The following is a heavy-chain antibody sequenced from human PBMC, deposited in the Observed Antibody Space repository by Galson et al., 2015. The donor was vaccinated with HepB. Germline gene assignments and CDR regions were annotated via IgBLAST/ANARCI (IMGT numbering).Heavy chain of an antibody. V-gene: IGHV3-7*03. Sequence: SLRLSCAVSGFTYSNYWMSRVRQAPGRGLEWVANIKYDGSEKYYVRSVEGRFTVPRDNAQNSLYLHMSSLRAEDTAVYYCARGWDIEVTANFDYWGQGALVTVSS. D-gene: IGHD2-21*02. CDR3: ARGWDIEVTANFDY. CDR2: IKYDGSEK. CDR1: GFTYSNYW. J-gene: IGHJ4*02.